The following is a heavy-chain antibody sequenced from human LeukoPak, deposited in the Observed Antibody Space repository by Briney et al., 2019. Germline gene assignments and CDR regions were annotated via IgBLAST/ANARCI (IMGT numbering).Heavy chain of an antibody. J-gene: IGHJ4*02. D-gene: IGHD3-22*01. CDR1: GLTFSSDS. Sequence: KTGGSLRLSCAASGLTFSSDSMTWVRQAPGKGLEWVSTISGDSAYIYYADSVQGRFSISRDNAKNSLHLQMNSLRADDTAVYYCARDRGDTRGYFYDYWGQGTLVTVSS. CDR2: ISGDSAYI. CDR3: ARDRGDTRGYFYDY. V-gene: IGHV3-21*01.